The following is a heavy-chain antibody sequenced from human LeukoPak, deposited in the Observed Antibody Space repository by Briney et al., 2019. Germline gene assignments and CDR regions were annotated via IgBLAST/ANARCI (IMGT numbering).Heavy chain of an antibody. J-gene: IGHJ4*02. CDR1: GFTFSRSV. CDR2: FLTSTGTT. Sequence: GGSLRLSCAASGFTFSRSVVGWVRQAPGKGLEWVSTFLTSTGTTYYAASVRGRFSISADISKTTLYLQMNSLRAEDTAVYYCVKDGHYPDNSGYYYEDSWGQGTLVTVSS. V-gene: IGHV3-23*01. CDR3: VKDGHYPDNSGYYYEDS. D-gene: IGHD3-22*01.